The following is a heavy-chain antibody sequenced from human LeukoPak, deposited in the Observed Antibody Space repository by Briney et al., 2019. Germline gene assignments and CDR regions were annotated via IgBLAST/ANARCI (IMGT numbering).Heavy chain of an antibody. V-gene: IGHV6-1*01. Sequence: SQTLSLTCAISGDSVSSNSAAWNWIRQSPSGGLEWLGRTYYRSKWYNDYAVSVKSRITINPDTSKNQFSLQLNSVTPEDTAVYYCARAEYSGYDHPFDYWGQGTLVTVSS. CDR1: GDSVSSNSAA. J-gene: IGHJ4*02. CDR2: TYYRSKWYN. CDR3: ARAEYSGYDHPFDY. D-gene: IGHD5-12*01.